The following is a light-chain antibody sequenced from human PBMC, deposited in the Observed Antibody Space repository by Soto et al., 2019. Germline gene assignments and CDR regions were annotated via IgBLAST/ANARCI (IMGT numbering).Light chain of an antibody. Sequence: DIQMTQSPSSLSASVGDRVTITCRASQDIRNDLGRYQQKPGRAPKRLIYSAFSLQGGVPSRFSGSGSRTEFTLTISSLQPEDFATYYCLQHNSHPYTFGQGTKLDIK. J-gene: IGKJ2*01. CDR2: SAF. V-gene: IGKV1-17*01. CDR3: LQHNSHPYT. CDR1: QDIRND.